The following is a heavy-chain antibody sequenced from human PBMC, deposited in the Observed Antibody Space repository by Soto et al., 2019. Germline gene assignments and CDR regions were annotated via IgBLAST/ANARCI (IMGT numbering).Heavy chain of an antibody. CDR2: IFYSGTT. Sequence: SETLSLTCTVSGGSISSGDNYWSWIRQPPGKGLEWIGNIFYSGTTYYNPSLKSRVTISVDTSKNQFSLNLMSVTAADTAVYYCARGRVDYWGQGTLVTVS. V-gene: IGHV4-30-4*01. CDR3: ARGRVDY. J-gene: IGHJ4*02. CDR1: GGSISSGDNY.